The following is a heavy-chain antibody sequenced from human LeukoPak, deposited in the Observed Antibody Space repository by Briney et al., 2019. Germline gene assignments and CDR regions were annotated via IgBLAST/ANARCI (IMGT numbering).Heavy chain of an antibody. CDR1: GGSISSYY. Sequence: PSETLSLTCTVSGGSISSYYRSWIRQPPGKGLEWIGYIYYSGSTNYNPSLKSRVTISVDTSKNQFSLKLSSVTAADTAVYYCARGGIVVVPAARDYYYYMDVWGKGTTVTVSS. CDR3: ARGGIVVVPAARDYYYYMDV. V-gene: IGHV4-59*01. D-gene: IGHD2-2*01. CDR2: IYYSGST. J-gene: IGHJ6*03.